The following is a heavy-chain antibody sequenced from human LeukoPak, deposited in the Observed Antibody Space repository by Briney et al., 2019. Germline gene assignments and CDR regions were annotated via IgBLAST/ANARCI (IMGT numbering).Heavy chain of an antibody. V-gene: IGHV1-46*01. CDR3: ARGYGDYDQYYFDY. Sequence: ASVKVSCKASGYTFTSYYMHWVRQAPGQGLEWMGIINPSGGSTSYAQKFQGRVTMTRDTSISTAYMELSRLRSDDTAVYYCARGYGDYDQYYFDYWGQGTLVTVSS. CDR2: INPSGGST. D-gene: IGHD4-17*01. J-gene: IGHJ4*02. CDR1: GYTFTSYY.